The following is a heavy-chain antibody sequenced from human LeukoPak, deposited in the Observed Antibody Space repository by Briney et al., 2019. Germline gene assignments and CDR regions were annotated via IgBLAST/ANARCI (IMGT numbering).Heavy chain of an antibody. CDR3: AKVLGASDNGGFGY. CDR1: GITFSDYS. J-gene: IGHJ4*02. D-gene: IGHD1-26*01. V-gene: IGHV3-21*01. Sequence: NPGGSLRLSCAASGITFSDYSMNWVRQAPGKGLEWVSSISSRSSYIYYANSVKGRFIISRDNAKNSLYLQMNSLRAEDTALYYCAKVLGASDNGGFGYWGQGTLVTVSS. CDR2: ISSRSSYI.